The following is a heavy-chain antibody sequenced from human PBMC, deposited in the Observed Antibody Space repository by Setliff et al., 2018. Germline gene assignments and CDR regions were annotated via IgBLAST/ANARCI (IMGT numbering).Heavy chain of an antibody. CDR2: IYYSGNT. CDR3: ARRIVGAVDGFDI. Sequence: SETLSLTCTVSGASITTSNSYWGWIRQPPGKGLEWIAHIYYSGNTFYNPSLGSRLTISGDTSKNQFSLKLSSVTAAGTAVYYCARRIVGAVDGFDIWGQGTMVTVS. D-gene: IGHD1-26*01. CDR1: GASITTSNSY. J-gene: IGHJ3*02. V-gene: IGHV4-39*01.